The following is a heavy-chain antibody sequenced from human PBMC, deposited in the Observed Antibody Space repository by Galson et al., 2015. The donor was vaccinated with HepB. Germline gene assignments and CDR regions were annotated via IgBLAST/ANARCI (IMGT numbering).Heavy chain of an antibody. CDR1: GFTFSSYG. D-gene: IGHD6-13*01. Sequence: SLRLSCAASGFTFSSYGMHWVRQAPGKGLEWVAVIWYDGSNKYYADSVKGRFTISRDNSKNTLYLQMNSLRAEDTAVYYCAKDQVRQQLVPSHYYYYYGMDVWGQGTTVTVSS. CDR3: AKDQVRQQLVPSHYYYYYGMDV. V-gene: IGHV3-33*06. J-gene: IGHJ6*02. CDR2: IWYDGSNK.